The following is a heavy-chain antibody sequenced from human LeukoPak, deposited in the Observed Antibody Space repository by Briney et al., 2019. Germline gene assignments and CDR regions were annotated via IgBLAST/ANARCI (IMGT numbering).Heavy chain of an antibody. D-gene: IGHD4-17*01. Sequence: PSETLSLTCTVSGGSISSYYWSWIRQPPGKGLEWVSYISSSGSTIYYADSVKGRFTISRDNAKNSLYLQMNSLRAEDTAVYYCAREADDYGDSYFDYWGQGTLVTVSS. J-gene: IGHJ4*02. V-gene: IGHV3-11*01. CDR2: ISSSGSTI. CDR3: AREADDYGDSYFDY. CDR1: GGSISSYY.